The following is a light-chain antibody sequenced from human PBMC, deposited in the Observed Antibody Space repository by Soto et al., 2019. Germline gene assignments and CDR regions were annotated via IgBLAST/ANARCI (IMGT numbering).Light chain of an antibody. V-gene: IGKV3D-15*01. J-gene: IGKJ1*01. CDR2: GAS. CDR1: QSVRSN. CDR3: QQYNSYSWT. Sequence: EIVITQSPATLSVSPGERATLSRRASQSVRSNLAWYQQKPGQPPRLPIYGASTRATGIPDRFSGSGSGTDFTLTISRLEPEDFAVYYCQQYNSYSWTFGQGTKVDI.